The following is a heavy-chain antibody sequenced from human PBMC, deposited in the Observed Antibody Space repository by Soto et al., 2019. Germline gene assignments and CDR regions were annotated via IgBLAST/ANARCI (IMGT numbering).Heavy chain of an antibody. CDR2: IYHSGST. D-gene: IGHD2-15*01. V-gene: IGHV4-4*02. J-gene: IGHJ3*02. Sequence: SETLSLTCAVSSGSISSSNWWSWVRQPPGKGLEWIGEIYHSGSTNYNPSLKSRVTISVDKSKNQFSLKLSSVTAADTAVYYCARGGERYCSGGSCLGAFDIWGQGTMVTVS. CDR1: SGSISSSNW. CDR3: ARGGERYCSGGSCLGAFDI.